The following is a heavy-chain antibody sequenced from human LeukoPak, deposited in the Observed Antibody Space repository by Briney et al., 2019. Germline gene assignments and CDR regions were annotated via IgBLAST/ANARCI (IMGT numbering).Heavy chain of an antibody. CDR2: IYYSGST. Sequence: PSQTLSLTCTVSGGSISSGGYYWSWIRQHPGKGLEWIGYIYYSGSTYYNPSLKSRVTISVDTSKNQFSLKLSSVTAADTAVYYCARSFVSSALYYYYGMDVWGQGTTVTVSS. CDR3: ARSFVSSALYYYYGMDV. CDR1: GGSISSGGYY. J-gene: IGHJ6*02. D-gene: IGHD2/OR15-2a*01. V-gene: IGHV4-31*03.